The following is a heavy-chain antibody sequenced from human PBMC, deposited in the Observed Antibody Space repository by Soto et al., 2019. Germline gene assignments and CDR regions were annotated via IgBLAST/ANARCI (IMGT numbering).Heavy chain of an antibody. CDR1: GFTVSSNY. V-gene: IGHV3-66*01. J-gene: IGHJ4*02. Sequence: HPGGSLRLSCAASGFTVSSNYMSWVRQAPGKGLEWVSVIYSGGSTYYADSVKGRFTISRDNSKNTLYLQMNSLRAEDTAVYYCARDPGYYGSGSSPEWGQGTLVTVSS. CDR2: IYSGGST. CDR3: ARDPGYYGSGSSPE. D-gene: IGHD3-10*01.